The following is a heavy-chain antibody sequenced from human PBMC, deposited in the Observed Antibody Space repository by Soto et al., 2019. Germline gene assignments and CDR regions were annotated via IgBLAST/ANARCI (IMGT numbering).Heavy chain of an antibody. V-gene: IGHV1-8*01. CDR2: MNPNSGNT. CDR1: GYTFTSYD. J-gene: IGHJ4*02. D-gene: IGHD6-19*01. Sequence: QVQLVHSGAEVKKPGASVKVSCKASGYTFTSYDINWVRQATGQGLEWMGWMNPNSGNTGYAQKFQGRVTMTRNTSISTAYMELSSLRSEDTAVYYCARGLSSGWYGGHYFDYWGQGTLVTVSS. CDR3: ARGLSSGWYGGHYFDY.